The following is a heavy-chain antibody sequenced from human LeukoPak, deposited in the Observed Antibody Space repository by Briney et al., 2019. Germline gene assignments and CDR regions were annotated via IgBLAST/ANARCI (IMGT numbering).Heavy chain of an antibody. J-gene: IGHJ6*04. CDR3: ATGLWFGKYLDV. V-gene: IGHV1-8*02. Sequence: ASVKVSCKASGYTFTSYDINWVRQATGQGLEWMGWMNPNSGNTGYAQKFQGRVTMTEDTSTDTAYKELSSLRSEDTAVYYCATGLWFGKYLDVWGKGTTVTISS. CDR2: MNPNSGNT. D-gene: IGHD3-10*01. CDR1: GYTFTSYD.